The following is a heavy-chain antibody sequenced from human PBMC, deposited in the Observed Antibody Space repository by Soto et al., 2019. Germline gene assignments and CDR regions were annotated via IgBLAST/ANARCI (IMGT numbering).Heavy chain of an antibody. D-gene: IGHD2-2*01. J-gene: IGHJ4*02. CDR2: ISSSTSHT. Sequence: QVQLVESGGGLVKPGGSLRLSCAVSGFTFSDYYMTWIRQAPGKGLEWVSYISSSTSHTNYADSVKGRFTISRDNAKNSLFLHMNSLSAEDTAVYYCARGRGAAADHFDFWGQGTLVTVSS. CDR1: GFTFSDYY. CDR3: ARGRGAAADHFDF. V-gene: IGHV3-11*05.